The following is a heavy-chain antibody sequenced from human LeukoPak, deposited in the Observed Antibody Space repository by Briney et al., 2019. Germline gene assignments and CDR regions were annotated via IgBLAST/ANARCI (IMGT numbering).Heavy chain of an antibody. Sequence: GGSLRLSCKTSGLSFSDDWMNWARQAPGKGPEWVANINQDASGASYVDSVRGRFSISRDNAKESVYLQMNSLRADDTAIYYCARGLRWPDFWGQGPLVTVSS. J-gene: IGHJ4*02. CDR1: GLSFSDDW. CDR2: INQDASGA. V-gene: IGHV3-7*03. CDR3: ARGLRWPDF. D-gene: IGHD4-23*01.